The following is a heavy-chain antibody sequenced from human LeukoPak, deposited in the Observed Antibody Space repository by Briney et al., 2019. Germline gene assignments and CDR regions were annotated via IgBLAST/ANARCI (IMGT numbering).Heavy chain of an antibody. Sequence: GDSLKISCKGSGYSFTTYWIGWVRQMPGKGLEWMGIIYPGDSDTRYSPSFQGQVTISADKSISTAYLQWSSLKASDTAMYYCARSHYYGSGSYYNENCFDPWGQGTLVTVSS. CDR3: ARSHYYGSGSYYNENCFDP. CDR2: IYPGDSDT. CDR1: GYSFTTYW. V-gene: IGHV5-51*01. D-gene: IGHD3-10*01. J-gene: IGHJ5*02.